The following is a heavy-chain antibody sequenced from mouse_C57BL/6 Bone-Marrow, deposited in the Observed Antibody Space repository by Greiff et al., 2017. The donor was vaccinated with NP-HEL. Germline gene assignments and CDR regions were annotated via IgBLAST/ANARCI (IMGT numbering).Heavy chain of an antibody. J-gene: IGHJ4*01. CDR1: GFSFNTYA. CDR2: IRSKSNNYAT. CDR3: VRLGDYSNYNAMDY. Sequence: GGGLVQPKGSLKLSCAASGFSFNTYAMNWVRQAPGTGLEWVARIRSKSNNYATYYADSVKDRFTISRDDSESMLYLQMNNLKTEDTAMYYCVRLGDYSNYNAMDYWGQGTSVTVSS. D-gene: IGHD2-5*01. V-gene: IGHV10-1*01.